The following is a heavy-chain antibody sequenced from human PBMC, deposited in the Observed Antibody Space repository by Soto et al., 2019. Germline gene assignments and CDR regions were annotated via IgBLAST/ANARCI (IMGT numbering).Heavy chain of an antibody. CDR2: INHSGST. V-gene: IGHV4-34*01. J-gene: IGHJ4*02. CDR3: ATESKVVTAIDY. Sequence: PSETLSLTCAVYGGSFSGYYWSWIRQPPGKGLEWIGEINHSGSTNYNPSLKSRVTISVDTSKNQFSLKLSSVTAADTAVYYCATESKVVTAIDYWGQGTLVTVSS. D-gene: IGHD2-21*02. CDR1: GGSFSGYY.